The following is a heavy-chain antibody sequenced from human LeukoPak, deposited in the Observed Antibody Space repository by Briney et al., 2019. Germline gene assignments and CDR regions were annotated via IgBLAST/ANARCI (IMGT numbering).Heavy chain of an antibody. Sequence: LSLTCTVSGGSVSSGSYYWSWIRQAPGKGLEWISLITIDSTTYYRDSVRGRFTISRDNAKNSLYLQMNSLRAEDTAVYYCARDNELGYWGQGTLVAVSS. CDR2: ITIDSTT. CDR1: GGSVSSGSYY. J-gene: IGHJ4*02. CDR3: ARDNELGY. D-gene: IGHD3-10*01. V-gene: IGHV3-11*01.